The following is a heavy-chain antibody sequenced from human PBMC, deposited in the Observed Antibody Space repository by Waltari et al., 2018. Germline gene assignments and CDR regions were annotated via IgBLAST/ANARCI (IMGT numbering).Heavy chain of an antibody. Sequence: EVQLVESGGGLVQPGGSLRLSCAASGFTFSSYAMSWVRQAPGKGLEWVSAISGGGGSTYYADSVKGRFTFSRDNSKNTLYLQMNSLRAEDTAVYYCAKEAGLTGDDSSGYYYPFDYWGQGTLVTVSS. D-gene: IGHD3-22*01. CDR1: GFTFSSYA. V-gene: IGHV3-23*04. CDR3: AKEAGLTGDDSSGYYYPFDY. CDR2: ISGGGGST. J-gene: IGHJ4*02.